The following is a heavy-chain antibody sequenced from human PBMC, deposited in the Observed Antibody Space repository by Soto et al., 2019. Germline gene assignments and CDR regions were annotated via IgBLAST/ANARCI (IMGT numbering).Heavy chain of an antibody. J-gene: IGHJ6*02. CDR1: GFTFSSYA. D-gene: IGHD2-8*01. Sequence: GSLRLSCAASGFTFSSYAMHWVRQAPGKGLEWVAVISYDGSNKYYADSVKGRFTISRDNSKNTLYLQMNSLRAEDTAVYYCARDATSSKTVYAMYYYYYGMDVWGQGTTVTVS. V-gene: IGHV3-30-3*01. CDR3: ARDATSSKTVYAMYYYYYGMDV. CDR2: ISYDGSNK.